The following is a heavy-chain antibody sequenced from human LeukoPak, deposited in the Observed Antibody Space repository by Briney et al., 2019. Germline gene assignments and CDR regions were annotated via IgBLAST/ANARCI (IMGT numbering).Heavy chain of an antibody. V-gene: IGHV3-15*01. J-gene: IGHJ4*02. Sequence: GGSLRLSCAASGFTFSNGWMSWVRQAPGKGLEWVGRIKSKSERGTTDYAAPVKGRFTISRDGSTNTVYLHMHSLKTEDTAMYFCTSNLYCSTSSCYTLDNWGQGTLVAVSP. D-gene: IGHD2-2*02. CDR1: GFTFSNGW. CDR2: IKSKSERGTT. CDR3: TSNLYCSTSSCYTLDN.